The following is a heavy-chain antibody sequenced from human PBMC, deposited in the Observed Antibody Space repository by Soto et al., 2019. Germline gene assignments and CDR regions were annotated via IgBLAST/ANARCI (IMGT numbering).Heavy chain of an antibody. CDR1: GFSLTTSGVG. J-gene: IGHJ1*01. D-gene: IGHD5-12*01. CDR2: IYWDDDQ. V-gene: IGHV2-5*02. Sequence: QITLKESGPTQVKPTQTLTLTYTFSGFSLTTSGVGVGWIRQPPGKALEWLAVIYWDDDQRYSPSLKNRLTITKDTSKNQVVLAMTDMDPVDTGTYFCARRRIYNGYDSWGQGTLVTVSS. CDR3: ARRRIYNGYDS.